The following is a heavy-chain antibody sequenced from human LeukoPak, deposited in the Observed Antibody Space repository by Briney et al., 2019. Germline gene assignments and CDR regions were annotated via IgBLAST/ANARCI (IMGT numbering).Heavy chain of an antibody. CDR1: GGSISSYY. V-gene: IGHV4-59*08. Sequence: SETLSLTCTVSGGSISSYYWSWIRQPPGKGLEWIGYIYYSGSTNYNPSLKSRVTISVDTSKNQFSLKLSSVTAADTAAYYCASRGLVWGSYRYTDAFDIWGQGTMVTVSS. D-gene: IGHD3-16*02. CDR2: IYYSGST. CDR3: ASRGLVWGSYRYTDAFDI. J-gene: IGHJ3*02.